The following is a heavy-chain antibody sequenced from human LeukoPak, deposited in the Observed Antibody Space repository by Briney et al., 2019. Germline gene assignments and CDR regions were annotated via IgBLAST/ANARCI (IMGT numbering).Heavy chain of an antibody. D-gene: IGHD3-3*01. CDR3: AKIRGAFWSGYYPLDY. Sequence: SGGSLRLSCAASGFTFSSYGMQWARQAPGKGLEWVAFIRYDGTNKYYAESVEGRFTISRDNSKDTLYLQMNSLRAEDTAVYYCAKIRGAFWSGYYPLDYWGQGTLVTVSS. J-gene: IGHJ4*02. CDR2: IRYDGTNK. CDR1: GFTFSSYG. V-gene: IGHV3-30*02.